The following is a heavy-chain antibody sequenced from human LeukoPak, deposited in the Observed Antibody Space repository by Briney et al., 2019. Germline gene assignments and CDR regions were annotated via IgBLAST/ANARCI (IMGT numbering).Heavy chain of an antibody. CDR2: ISYDGSNK. Sequence: GGSLRLSCAGSGFSFSDCSMNWVRQAPGKGLEWVAVISYDGSNKYYADSVKGRFTISRDNSKNTLYLQMNSLRAEDTAVYYCAKDYGDYVNWFDPWGQGTLVTVSS. J-gene: IGHJ5*02. CDR1: GFSFSDCS. CDR3: AKDYGDYVNWFDP. D-gene: IGHD4-17*01. V-gene: IGHV3-30*18.